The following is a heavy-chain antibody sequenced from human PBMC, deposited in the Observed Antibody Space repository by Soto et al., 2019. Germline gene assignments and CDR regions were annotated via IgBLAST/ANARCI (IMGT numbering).Heavy chain of an antibody. V-gene: IGHV1-69*12. CDR1: GGTFSSYA. D-gene: IGHD2-15*01. Sequence: QVQLVQSGAEVKKPGSSVKVSCKASGGTFSSYAISWVRQAPGQGLEWMGGIIPIFGTANYAQKFQGRVTITADESTSTAYMELSSLRSEDSAVYYCARHSCCSTPNYYYGLDVWGQGTTVTVSS. CDR3: ARHSCCSTPNYYYGLDV. J-gene: IGHJ6*02. CDR2: IIPIFGTA.